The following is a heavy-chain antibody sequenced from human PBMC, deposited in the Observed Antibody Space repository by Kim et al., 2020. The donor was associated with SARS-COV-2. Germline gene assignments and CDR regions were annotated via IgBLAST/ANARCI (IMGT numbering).Heavy chain of an antibody. CDR1: GFTFSSYA. V-gene: IGHV3-33*06. CDR3: AKDLEEFLYYYYGMDV. CDR2: IWYDGSNK. D-gene: IGHD3-10*01. J-gene: IGHJ6*02. Sequence: GGSLRLSCAASGFTFSSYAMHWVRQAPGKGLEWVAVIWYDGSNKYYADSVKGRFTISRDNSKNTLYLQMNSLRAEDTAVYYCAKDLEEFLYYYYGMDVWGQGTTVTVSS.